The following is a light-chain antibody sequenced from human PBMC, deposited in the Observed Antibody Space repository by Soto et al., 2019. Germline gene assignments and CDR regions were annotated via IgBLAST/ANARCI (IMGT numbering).Light chain of an antibody. CDR1: QSIRGY. Sequence: EIQMTQSPSYLSPSVGDRVTITCRASQSIRGYLNWYQQKPGKAPKXLIYTASTLHSGVPSRFSGSGSATDFTLTISSLKPDDFGTYYCQQGYTTPITFGQGTRLEIK. CDR3: QQGYTTPIT. CDR2: TAS. V-gene: IGKV1-39*01. J-gene: IGKJ5*01.